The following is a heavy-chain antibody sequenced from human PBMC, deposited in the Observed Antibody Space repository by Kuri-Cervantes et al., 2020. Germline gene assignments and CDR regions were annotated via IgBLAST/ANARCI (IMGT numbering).Heavy chain of an antibody. CDR2: INARSGDT. J-gene: IGHJ4*02. CDR3: ARDTSPYYGNGLPFDY. CDR1: GYTFTSYA. D-gene: IGHD6-19*01. V-gene: IGHV1-18*01. Sequence: ASVKVSCKASGYTFTSYAMNWVRQAPGLGLEWMGWINARSGDTKYAQKFQDRVTMTTDTSTTTAYVELRNLRSDDTAMYFCARDTSPYYGNGLPFDYWGQGTLVTVSS.